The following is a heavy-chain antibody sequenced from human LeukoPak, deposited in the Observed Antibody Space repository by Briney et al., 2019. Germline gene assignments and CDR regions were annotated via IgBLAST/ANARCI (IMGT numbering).Heavy chain of an antibody. V-gene: IGHV1-69*05. CDR1: GGTFSSYA. D-gene: IGHD3-10*01. CDR3: ARDRFFGTYGSGNYFFDY. CDR2: IIPIFSTA. Sequence: SVKVSCKASGGTFSSYAISWVRQAPGQGLEWMGRIIPIFSTANYAQKFQGRVTITTDESTSTAYMELSSLRSEDTAVYYCARDRFFGTYGSGNYFFDYWGQGILVTVSS. J-gene: IGHJ4*02.